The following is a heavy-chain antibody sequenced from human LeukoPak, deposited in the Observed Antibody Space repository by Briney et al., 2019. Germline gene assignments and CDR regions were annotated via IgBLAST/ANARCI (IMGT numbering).Heavy chain of an antibody. J-gene: IGHJ6*03. CDR1: GFTFNIYS. CDR3: VRDLTNHYDLGSNMDV. CDR2: ISSSSSYI. Sequence: GGSLRLSCAASGFTFNIYSMNWVRQAPGKGLEWVSFISSSSSYIYYADSLKGRFTISRDNAKNSLYLQMNSLRVEDTAVYYCVRDLTNHYDLGSNMDVWGKGTTVTVSS. D-gene: IGHD3-10*01. V-gene: IGHV3-21*01.